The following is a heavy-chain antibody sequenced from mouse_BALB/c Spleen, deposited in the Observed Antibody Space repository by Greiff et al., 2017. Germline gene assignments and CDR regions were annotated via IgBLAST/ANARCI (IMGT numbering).Heavy chain of an antibody. CDR1: GYTFTSYW. D-gene: IGHD1-2*01. Sequence: VQLKQSGTVLARPGASVKMSCKASGYTFTSYWMHWVKQRPGQGLEWIGAIYPGNSDTSYNQKFKGKAKLTAVTSTSTAYMELSSLTNEDSAVYYCAREIHYYGYGFAYWGQGTLVTVSA. V-gene: IGHV1-5*01. J-gene: IGHJ3*01. CDR3: AREIHYYGYGFAY. CDR2: IYPGNSDT.